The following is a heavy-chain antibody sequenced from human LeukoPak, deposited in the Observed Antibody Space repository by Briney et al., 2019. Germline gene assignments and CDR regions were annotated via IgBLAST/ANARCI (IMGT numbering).Heavy chain of an antibody. Sequence: SETLSLTCAVSGYSISSGYYWGWIRQSPGRGLEWIGSIAHSGTTYYNPSLKSRVTISIDTSKNKFSLRLSSVTAADTAVYYCARGTSTIVVTFSFWGQGTLVTVSS. CDR1: GYSISSGYY. CDR3: ARGTSTIVVTFSF. D-gene: IGHD5-12*01. J-gene: IGHJ4*02. CDR2: IAHSGTT. V-gene: IGHV4-38-2*01.